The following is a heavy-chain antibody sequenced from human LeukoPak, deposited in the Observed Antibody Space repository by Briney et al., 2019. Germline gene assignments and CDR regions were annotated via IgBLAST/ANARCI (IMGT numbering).Heavy chain of an antibody. D-gene: IGHD6-13*01. J-gene: IGHJ6*02. CDR3: ARGSSWTYLYYYYGMDV. CDR2: INHSGST. V-gene: IGHV4-34*01. CDR1: GGSFSGYY. Sequence: SETLSLTCAVYGGSFSGYYWSWIRQPPGKGLEWIGEINHSGSTNYNPSLKSRVTISVDTSKNQFSLKLSSVPAADTAVYYCARGSSWTYLYYYYGMDVWGQGTTVTVSS.